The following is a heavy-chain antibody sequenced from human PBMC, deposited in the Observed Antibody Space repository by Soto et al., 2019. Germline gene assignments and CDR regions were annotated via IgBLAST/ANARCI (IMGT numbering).Heavy chain of an antibody. Sequence: ASVKVSCKASGYTFTGYYMHWVRQAPGQGLEWMGWINPNSGGTNYAQKFQGWVTMTRDTSISTAYMELSRLRSDDTAVYYCARDLALSLPNVGGYPVYYFDYWGQGTLVTVSS. CDR3: ARDLALSLPNVGGYPVYYFDY. CDR2: INPNSGGT. J-gene: IGHJ4*02. D-gene: IGHD3-10*01. CDR1: GYTFTGYY. V-gene: IGHV1-2*04.